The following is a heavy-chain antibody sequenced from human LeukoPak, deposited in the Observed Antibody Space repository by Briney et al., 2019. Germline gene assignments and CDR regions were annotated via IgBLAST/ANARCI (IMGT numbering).Heavy chain of an antibody. CDR1: GFTFSSYA. CDR2: FSGSGGNT. Sequence: GGSLRLSCAASGFTFSSYAMSWVRQAPGKGLEWVSAFSGSGGNTYYADSVKGRFIISRDNSKNTLYLQMNSLRAEDTAVYYCARAPVVVVVAATLDYWGQGTLVTVSS. V-gene: IGHV3-23*01. J-gene: IGHJ4*02. CDR3: ARAPVVVVVAATLDY. D-gene: IGHD2-15*01.